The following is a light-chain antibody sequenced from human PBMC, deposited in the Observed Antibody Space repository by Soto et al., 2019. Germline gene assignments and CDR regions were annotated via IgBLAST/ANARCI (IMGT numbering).Light chain of an antibody. Sequence: EILMTQSPATLSLSPEETATLSCRASQSVSTYLAWYQQKPGQPPRLLIYDASNRATGVPARFSGSGSGTDFTLTISSLEPEDFAVYYCQQRSNWPLLTFGGGTKVEIK. J-gene: IGKJ4*02. V-gene: IGKV3-11*01. CDR3: QQRSNWPLLT. CDR1: QSVSTY. CDR2: DAS.